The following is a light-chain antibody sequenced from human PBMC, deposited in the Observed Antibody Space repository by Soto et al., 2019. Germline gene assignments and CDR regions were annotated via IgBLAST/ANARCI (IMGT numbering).Light chain of an antibody. CDR2: GAS. Sequence: EIVLTHSPGTLSLSPGERATLSCRASQSVDSTYLTWYQQKPGQAPRLLIYGASTRATGIPARFSGSGSGTEFTLTISSLQSEDSAVYYCQQYNNWPPWTFGQGTKVDIK. CDR1: QSVDSTY. J-gene: IGKJ1*01. V-gene: IGKV3-15*01. CDR3: QQYNNWPPWT.